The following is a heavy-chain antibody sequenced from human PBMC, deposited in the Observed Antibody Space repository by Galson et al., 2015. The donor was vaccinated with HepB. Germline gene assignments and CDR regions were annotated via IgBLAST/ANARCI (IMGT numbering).Heavy chain of an antibody. D-gene: IGHD6-13*01. CDR1: GGSISSSSYY. CDR3: ARVPLYSSHESLDY. CDR2: IYYSGST. Sequence: SETLSLTCTVSGGSISSSSYYWGWIRQPPGKGLEWIGSIYYSGSTYYNPSLKSRVTISVDTSKNQFSLKLSSVTAADTAVYYCARVPLYSSHESLDYWGQGTLVTVSS. V-gene: IGHV4-39*01. J-gene: IGHJ4*02.